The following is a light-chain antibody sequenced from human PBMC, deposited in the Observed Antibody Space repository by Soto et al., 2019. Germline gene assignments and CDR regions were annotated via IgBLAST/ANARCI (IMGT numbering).Light chain of an antibody. CDR3: QQFNNYPLT. CDR2: DAS. CDR1: QSVSSN. V-gene: IGKV1D-13*01. J-gene: IGKJ4*01. Sequence: TQSPATLSVSPGERATLSCRASQSVSSNLAWYQQKPGKAPKLLIYDASSLESGVPSRFSGSGSGTDFTLTISSLQPEDFATYYCQQFNNYPLTFGGGTKVDIK.